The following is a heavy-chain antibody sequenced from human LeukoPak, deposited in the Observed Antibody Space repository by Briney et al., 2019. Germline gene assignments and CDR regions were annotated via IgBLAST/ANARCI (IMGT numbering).Heavy chain of an antibody. CDR2: ISAYNGNT. D-gene: IGHD6-19*01. CDR3: ARESQWLALSIFDY. V-gene: IGHV1-18*01. CDR1: GYTFTSYG. Sequence: ASVKVSCKASGYTFTSYGISWVRQAPGQGLEWMGWISAYNGNTNYAKKLQGRVTMTTDTSTSTAYMELRSLRSDDTAVYYCARESQWLALSIFDYWGQGTLVTVSS. J-gene: IGHJ4*02.